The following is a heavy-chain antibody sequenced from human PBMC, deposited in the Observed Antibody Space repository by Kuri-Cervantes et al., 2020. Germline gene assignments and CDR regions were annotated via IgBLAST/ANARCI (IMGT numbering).Heavy chain of an antibody. V-gene: IGHV4-34*01. Sequence: SETLSLTCAVYGGSFSGYYWSWVRQPPGKGLEWIGEINHSGSTNYNPSLKSRVTISVDKSKNQFSLKLSSVTAADTAVYYCAREKRSSGFDYWGQGTLVTVSS. CDR2: INHSGST. CDR1: GGSFSGYY. CDR3: AREKRSSGFDY. D-gene: IGHD6-19*01. J-gene: IGHJ4*02.